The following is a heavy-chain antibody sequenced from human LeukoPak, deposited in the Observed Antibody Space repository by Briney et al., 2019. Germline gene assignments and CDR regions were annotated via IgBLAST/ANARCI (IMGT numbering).Heavy chain of an antibody. J-gene: IGHJ6*03. D-gene: IGHD5-12*01. CDR3: ASRGYSGYDYDYYYYYMDV. Sequence: SETLSLTCTVSGYSISSGYYWGWIRQPPGKGLEWIGSIYHSGSTYYNPSLKSRVTISVDTSKNQFSLKLSSVTAADTAVYYCASRGYSGYDYDYYYYYMDVWGKGTTVTVPS. CDR1: GYSISSGYY. V-gene: IGHV4-38-2*02. CDR2: IYHSGST.